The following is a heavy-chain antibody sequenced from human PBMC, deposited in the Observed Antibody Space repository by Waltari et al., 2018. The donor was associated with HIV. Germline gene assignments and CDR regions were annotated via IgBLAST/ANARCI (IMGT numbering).Heavy chain of an antibody. J-gene: IGHJ4*02. Sequence: EVQLVESGGGLIQPGGSLSLSCAASGFSVSSNYMSWVRQAPGKGLEWVSVIYSGGSTYYADSVKGRFTISRDNSKNTLYLQMNSLRAEDTAVYYCARGFGCGGDCYYFDYWGQGTLVTVSS. D-gene: IGHD2-21*02. CDR3: ARGFGCGGDCYYFDY. V-gene: IGHV3-53*01. CDR2: IYSGGST. CDR1: GFSVSSNY.